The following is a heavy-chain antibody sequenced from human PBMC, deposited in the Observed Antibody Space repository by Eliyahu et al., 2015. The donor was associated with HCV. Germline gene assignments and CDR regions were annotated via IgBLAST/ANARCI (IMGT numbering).Heavy chain of an antibody. CDR1: GGXISSYY. CDR2: IYYSGST. J-gene: IGHJ5*02. V-gene: IGHV4-59*08. D-gene: IGHD4-17*01. Sequence: QVQLQESGPGLVKPSETLSLTCXVXGGXISSYYWSWIRQPPGKGLEWIGYIYYSGSTNYNPSLKSRVTISVDTPKNQFSLKLSSVTAADTAVYYCARHPTAYGDYVSWGQGTLVTVSS. CDR3: ARHPTAYGDYVS.